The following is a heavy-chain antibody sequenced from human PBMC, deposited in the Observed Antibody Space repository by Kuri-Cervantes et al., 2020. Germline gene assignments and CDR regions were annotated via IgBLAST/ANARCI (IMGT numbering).Heavy chain of an antibody. CDR3: VKWAGYGDN. J-gene: IGHJ4*02. CDR1: GFTFSSYG. D-gene: IGHD1-26*01. CDR2: IWYDGSNK. Sequence: LSLTCAASGFTFSSYGMHWVRQAPGKGLEWVAVIWYDGSNKYYADSVKGRFTISRDNSKNTVYLQMNSLRAEDTAVYYCVKWAGYGDNWGQGTLVTVSS. V-gene: IGHV3-33*01.